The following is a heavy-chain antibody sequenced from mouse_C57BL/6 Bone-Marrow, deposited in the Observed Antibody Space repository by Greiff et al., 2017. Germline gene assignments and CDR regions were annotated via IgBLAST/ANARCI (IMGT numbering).Heavy chain of an antibody. CDR3: ARGEGYGSRAWFAY. V-gene: IGHV1-53*01. Sequence: QVQLQQSGTELVKPGASVKLSCKASGYTFTSYWMHWVKQRPGQGLEWIGNINPSNGGTNYNEKFKSKATLTVDKSSSTAYMQLSSLTSEDSAVYYCARGEGYGSRAWFAYWGQGTLVTVSA. CDR1: GYTFTSYW. J-gene: IGHJ3*01. D-gene: IGHD1-1*01. CDR2: INPSNGGT.